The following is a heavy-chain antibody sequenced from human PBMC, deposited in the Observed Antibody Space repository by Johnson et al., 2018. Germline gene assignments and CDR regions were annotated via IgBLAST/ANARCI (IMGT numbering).Heavy chain of an antibody. CDR1: GFSFSNHV. CDR2: TSNDEGIK. J-gene: IGHJ1*01. D-gene: IGHD3-10*01. CDR3: ATGAISGVIYREFFQH. V-gene: IGHV3-30*03. Sequence: QVQLVESGGGVVQPGGSLRLSCSASGFSFSNHVMHWVRQAPGKGLEWVAVTSNDEGIKYYVDSVKGRFTISRDNSQGTLYLQMNSLRAEDTAVYYCATGAISGVIYREFFQHWGQGTLVTVSS.